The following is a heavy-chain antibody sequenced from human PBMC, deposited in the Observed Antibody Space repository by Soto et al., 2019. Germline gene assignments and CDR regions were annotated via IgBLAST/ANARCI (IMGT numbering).Heavy chain of an antibody. D-gene: IGHD3-10*01. Sequence: GGSLRLSCTASGFTFGDYAMSWFRQAPGKGLEWVGFIRSKAYGGTTEYAASVKGRFTISRDDSKSIAYLQMNSLKTEDTAVYYCTRDAFRLGDYFDYWGQGTLVTVSS. J-gene: IGHJ4*02. V-gene: IGHV3-49*03. CDR2: IRSKAYGGTT. CDR1: GFTFGDYA. CDR3: TRDAFRLGDYFDY.